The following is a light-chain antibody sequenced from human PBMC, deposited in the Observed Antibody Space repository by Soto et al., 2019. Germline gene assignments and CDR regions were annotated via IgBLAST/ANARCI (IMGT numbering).Light chain of an antibody. J-gene: IGKJ4*01. CDR1: QDISSY. Sequence: DIQMTQSPSSLSASVGDRVTITCQASQDISSYLNWYQQKPGKAPKLLIYGASNLETGVPPMFSGSGSGTDFTFTISSLQPEDIATYYCQQYDNLPRLTFGGGTKVEIK. V-gene: IGKV1-33*01. CDR2: GAS. CDR3: QQYDNLPRLT.